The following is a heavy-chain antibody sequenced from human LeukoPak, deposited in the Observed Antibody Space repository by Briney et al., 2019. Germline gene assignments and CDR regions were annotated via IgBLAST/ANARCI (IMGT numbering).Heavy chain of an antibody. D-gene: IGHD3-22*01. CDR1: GFTFSNYW. CDR2: TKQDGSEK. V-gene: IGHV3-7*01. Sequence: PAGSLRLSCAVSGFTFSNYWMSWVRQAPGRGLEWVANTKQDGSEKYYVDSVRGRFTISRDNAKNSLYLQMNSLRAEDTAVYYCARDRHYYDSSGYFDYWGQGTLVTVSS. J-gene: IGHJ4*02. CDR3: ARDRHYYDSSGYFDY.